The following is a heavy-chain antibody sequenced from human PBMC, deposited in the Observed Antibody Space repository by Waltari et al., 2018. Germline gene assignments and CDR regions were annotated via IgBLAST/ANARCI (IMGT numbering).Heavy chain of an antibody. V-gene: IGHV3-48*03. Sequence: EVQLVESGGGLVQPGGSLRLSCAASGFTFSSYEMNWFRQAPGKGLEWVSYISSSGNTIYYADSVKGRFTISRDNAKNSLYLQMNSLRAEDTAVYYCARVSSYGPFDYWGQGTLVTVSS. D-gene: IGHD5-18*01. CDR1: GFTFSSYE. CDR2: ISSSGNTI. CDR3: ARVSSYGPFDY. J-gene: IGHJ4*02.